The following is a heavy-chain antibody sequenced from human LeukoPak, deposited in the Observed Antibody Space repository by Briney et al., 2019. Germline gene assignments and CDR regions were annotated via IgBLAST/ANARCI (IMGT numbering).Heavy chain of an antibody. Sequence: SVKVSCKASGGTFSSYTISWVRQAPGQGLEWMGRIIPILGIANYAQKFQGRVTITADESTSTAYMELSSLRSEDTAVYYCARDLVSGVDTGYMDVWGKGTTVTVSS. CDR2: IIPILGIA. V-gene: IGHV1-69*04. CDR1: GGTFSSYT. D-gene: IGHD5-18*01. J-gene: IGHJ6*03. CDR3: ARDLVSGVDTGYMDV.